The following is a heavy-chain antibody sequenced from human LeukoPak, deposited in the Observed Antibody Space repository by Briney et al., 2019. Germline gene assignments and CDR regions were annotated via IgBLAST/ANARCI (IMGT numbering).Heavy chain of an antibody. J-gene: IGHJ4*02. V-gene: IGHV3-23*01. CDR3: AKDPVVFHGASGWHYFDQ. CDR2: ISGRVLSS. CDR1: GFTFSNYA. D-gene: IGHD6-19*01. Sequence: AGGSLRLSCVASGFTFSNYAMSWVRQTPGKGLEWVSIISGRVLSSYYGDSVYADSVKGRFTISRDDSKNTLHLQMNSLRAEDTAIYYCAKDPVVFHGASGWHYFDQWGQGTLVTVSS.